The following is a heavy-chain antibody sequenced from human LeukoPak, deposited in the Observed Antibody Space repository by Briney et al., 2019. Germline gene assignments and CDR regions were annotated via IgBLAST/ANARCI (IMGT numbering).Heavy chain of an antibody. CDR1: GYTFTGYH. CDR2: INPNSGGA. V-gene: IGHV1-2*02. CDR3: ARVRGYSAFPPVDFDY. D-gene: IGHD5-12*01. J-gene: IGHJ4*02. Sequence: ASVKVSCKASGYTFTGYHLHWVRQAPGQGLEWMGWINPNSGGANYAERFQGRVTMTRDTSIRTVHMELSRLRSDDTAVYYCARVRGYSAFPPVDFDYWGQGTLVTVSS.